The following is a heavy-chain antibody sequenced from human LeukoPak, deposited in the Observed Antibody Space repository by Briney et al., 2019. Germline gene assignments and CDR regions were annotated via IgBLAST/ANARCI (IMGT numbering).Heavy chain of an antibody. CDR1: GGSISSGSYY. J-gene: IGHJ6*02. V-gene: IGHV4-61*02. D-gene: IGHD3-10*01. Sequence: SQTLSLTCTVSGGSISSGSYYWSWIRQPAGKGLEWIGRIYTSGSTNYNPSLKSRATISVDTSKNQFSLKLSSVTAADTAVYYCATARRFAHPYYYYGMDVWGQGTTVTVSS. CDR3: ATARRFAHPYYYYGMDV. CDR2: IYTSGST.